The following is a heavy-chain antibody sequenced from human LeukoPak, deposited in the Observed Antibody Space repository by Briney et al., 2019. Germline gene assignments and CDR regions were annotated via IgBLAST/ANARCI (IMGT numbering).Heavy chain of an antibody. Sequence: AGGSLRLSCAASGFTFSSYAMSWVRQAPGKGLEWVSTISGSGAGTYYPDSVKGRFTISRDNSKNTLYLQMNSVRAEDTAVYYCAKDAFHDSSGYYSPFDYWGQGTLVTVSS. V-gene: IGHV3-23*01. CDR2: ISGSGAGT. J-gene: IGHJ4*02. D-gene: IGHD3-22*01. CDR3: AKDAFHDSSGYYSPFDY. CDR1: GFTFSSYA.